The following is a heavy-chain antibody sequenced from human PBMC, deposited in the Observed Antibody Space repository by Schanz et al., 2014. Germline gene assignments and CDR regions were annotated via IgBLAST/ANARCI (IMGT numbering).Heavy chain of an antibody. D-gene: IGHD1-26*01. CDR1: GFTFSDYW. Sequence: EVQLVESGGGLVQPGGSLRLSCTASGFTFSDYWMSWVRQAPGKGPEWVANIKHDGSVKDYADSVKGRFTISRDNSKNTLFLQMNSLRAEDTAVYYCARDHTTESYYSAGPPIDYWGQGTLXTVSS. J-gene: IGHJ4*02. CDR2: IKHDGSVK. CDR3: ARDHTTESYYSAGPPIDY. V-gene: IGHV3-7*04.